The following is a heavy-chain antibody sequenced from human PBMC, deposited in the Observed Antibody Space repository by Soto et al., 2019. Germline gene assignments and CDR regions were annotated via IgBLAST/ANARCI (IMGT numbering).Heavy chain of an antibody. CDR2: IRNKANSYTT. CDR3: TRGLMTAAVYYFDY. CDR1: GFTFSDHY. Sequence: EVQLVESGGGLVQPGGCLRLSCAASGFTFSDHYMDWVRQAPGKGLEWVGRIRNKANSYTTEYAASVKGRFTISRDDSKNSLYLQMNCLKTEDTAVYYCTRGLMTAAVYYFDYWGQGTLATVSS. D-gene: IGHD2-21*02. J-gene: IGHJ4*02. V-gene: IGHV3-72*01.